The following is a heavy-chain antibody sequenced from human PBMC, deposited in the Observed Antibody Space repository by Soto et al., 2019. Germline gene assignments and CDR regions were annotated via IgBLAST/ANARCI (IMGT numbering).Heavy chain of an antibody. J-gene: IGHJ6*02. Sequence: SETLSLTCAVYGGSFSGYYWSWIRQPPGKGLEWIGEINHSGSTNYNPSLKSRVTISVDTSKNHFSLKLSSVTAADTAVYYCARGQVDGMDVWGQGTTVTVSS. CDR1: GGSFSGYY. CDR2: INHSGST. D-gene: IGHD2-15*01. CDR3: ARGQVDGMDV. V-gene: IGHV4-34*01.